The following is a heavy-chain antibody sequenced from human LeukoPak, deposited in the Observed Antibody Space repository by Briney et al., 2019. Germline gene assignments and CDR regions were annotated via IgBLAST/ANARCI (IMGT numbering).Heavy chain of an antibody. D-gene: IGHD2-15*01. Sequence: ASVKVSCKASGYRFNKYAINWVRQALGQGLEWMGWIATDTGKPTYAQGFRGRFVFSLDTSVTTAYLQITSLEAEDTAMYFCAKAARNCSGGSCFSLRYFDIWGQGTMVTVS. CDR2: IATDTGKP. J-gene: IGHJ3*02. CDR3: AKAARNCSGGSCFSLRYFDI. V-gene: IGHV7-4-1*02. CDR1: GYRFNKYA.